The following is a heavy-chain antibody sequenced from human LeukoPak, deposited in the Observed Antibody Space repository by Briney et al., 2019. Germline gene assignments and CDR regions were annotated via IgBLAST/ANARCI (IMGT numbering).Heavy chain of an antibody. CDR2: ISGNSAYT. J-gene: IGHJ4*02. CDR3: TRRARDVDC. Sequence: GGSLRLSCTGSGFTFSSCVMGWVRQAPAKGLEWVSIISGNSAYTYYADSVKGRFTISRDNSKNTVSLQMNSLRAEDTAVYYCTRRARDVDCWGQGTLVTVSS. V-gene: IGHV3-23*01. CDR1: GFTFSSCV.